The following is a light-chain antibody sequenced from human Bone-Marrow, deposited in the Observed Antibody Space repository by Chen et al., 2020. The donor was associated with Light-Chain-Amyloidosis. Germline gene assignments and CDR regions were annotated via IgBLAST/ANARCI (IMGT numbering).Light chain of an antibody. CDR1: NFGTTS. CDR2: DDS. CDR3: QVWDRSSDRPV. J-gene: IGLJ3*02. V-gene: IGLV3-21*02. Sequence: SFVLTQPSSVSVAPGQTATIAWGGNNFGTTSVHWYQPTPGQAPLLVVYDDSDRPSGIPERLSGSNSGNTATLTISRVEAGDEADYYCQVWDRSSDRPVFGGGTKLTVL.